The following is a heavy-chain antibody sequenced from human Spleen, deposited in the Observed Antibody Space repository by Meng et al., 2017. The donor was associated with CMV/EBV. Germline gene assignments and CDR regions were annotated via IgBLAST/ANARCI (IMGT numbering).Heavy chain of an antibody. CDR1: GFTFRSYW. D-gene: IGHD4-17*01. Sequence: GGSLRLSCAASGFTFRSYWMHWVRQAPGKGLVWVSRIKSDGSSTSYADSVKGRFTISRDNAKNTLYLQMNSLRAEDTAVYYCARSINGDYDPYYYHYHGMDVWGQGTTVTVSS. V-gene: IGHV3-74*01. CDR2: IKSDGSST. J-gene: IGHJ6*02. CDR3: ARSINGDYDPYYYHYHGMDV.